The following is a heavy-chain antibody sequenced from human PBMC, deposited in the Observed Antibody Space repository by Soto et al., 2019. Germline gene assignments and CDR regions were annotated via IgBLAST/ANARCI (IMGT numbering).Heavy chain of an antibody. J-gene: IGHJ4*02. CDR1: GYTLTELS. D-gene: IGHD4-17*01. Sequence: ASVKVSCKVSGYTLTELSMHWVLQAPGKGLEWMGGFDPEDGETIYAQKFQGRVTMTEDTSTDTAYMELSSLRSEDTAVYYCASPTKNRDYGDFSAFDYWGQGTLVTVSS. CDR2: FDPEDGET. V-gene: IGHV1-24*01. CDR3: ASPTKNRDYGDFSAFDY.